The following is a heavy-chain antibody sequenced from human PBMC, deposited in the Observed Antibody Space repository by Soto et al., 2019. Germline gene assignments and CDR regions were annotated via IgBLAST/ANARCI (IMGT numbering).Heavy chain of an antibody. Sequence: QVQLVQSGAEVKKPGASVKVSCKASGYTFTSYGISWVRQAPGQGLEWMGWISAYNGNTNYAQKLQGRVTMTTDTSKSTAYMELRSLRSDDTAVYYCAREGYCIRTSCRHYDYYGMDVWGQGTTVTVSS. D-gene: IGHD2-2*01. V-gene: IGHV1-18*01. J-gene: IGHJ6*02. CDR1: GYTFTSYG. CDR3: AREGYCIRTSCRHYDYYGMDV. CDR2: ISAYNGNT.